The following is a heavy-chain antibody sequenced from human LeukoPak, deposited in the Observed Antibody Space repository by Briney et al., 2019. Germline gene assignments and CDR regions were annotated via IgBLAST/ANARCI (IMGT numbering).Heavy chain of an antibody. D-gene: IGHD6-13*01. CDR2: INPNSGIT. CDR3: ARAQSLTAPAGTFANS. CDR1: GYTFTDYL. Sequence: APVKVSCKASGYTFTDYLLHWVRRAPGQGFEWMGWINPNSGITYYTQTFQGRVTMTRDTSISTAYMELSSLRSDDTAVYYCARAQSLTAPAGTFANSWGQGTLVTVSS. V-gene: IGHV1-2*02. J-gene: IGHJ4*02.